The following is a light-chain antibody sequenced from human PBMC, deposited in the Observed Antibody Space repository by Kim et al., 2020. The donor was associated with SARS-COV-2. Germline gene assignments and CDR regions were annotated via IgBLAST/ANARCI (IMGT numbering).Light chain of an antibody. CDR3: QQVNSFPFT. Sequence: ASIGDRVTITCRASQGISRWLAWYQQKPGRAPKLLIHATSSLHEDAPSRFSGTGSGTDFTLTISSLQPDDFATYYCQQVNSFPFTFGPGTKVDIK. J-gene: IGKJ3*01. CDR1: QGISRW. CDR2: ATS. V-gene: IGKV1-12*02.